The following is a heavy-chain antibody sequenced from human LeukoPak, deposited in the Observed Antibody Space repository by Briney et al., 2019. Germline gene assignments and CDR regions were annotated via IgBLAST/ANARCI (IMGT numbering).Heavy chain of an antibody. Sequence: ASVKVSCKASGYTFTGYYMHWVRQAPGQGLEWMGWINPNSGGTNYAQKFQGRVTMTRDTSISTAYMELSRLRSDDTAVYYCARGPYYNFRSGYRTQYNWFDPWGQGTLVTVSS. CDR3: ARGPYYNFRSGYRTQYNWFDP. V-gene: IGHV1-2*02. D-gene: IGHD3-3*01. CDR1: GYTFTGYY. CDR2: INPNSGGT. J-gene: IGHJ5*02.